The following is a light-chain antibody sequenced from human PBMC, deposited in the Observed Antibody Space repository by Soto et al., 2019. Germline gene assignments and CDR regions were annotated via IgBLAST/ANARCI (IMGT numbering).Light chain of an antibody. CDR1: QSISSW. CDR3: QQCNSYPPT. J-gene: IGKJ1*01. CDR2: KAS. V-gene: IGKV1-5*03. Sequence: DIQMTQSPSTLSASVGDRVTITCRASQSISSWLAWYQQKPGKAPKVLIYKASNLQSGVPSRFSGSGSGTYFTLTISSLQPDDFATYYCQQCNSYPPTFGQGTTVDIK.